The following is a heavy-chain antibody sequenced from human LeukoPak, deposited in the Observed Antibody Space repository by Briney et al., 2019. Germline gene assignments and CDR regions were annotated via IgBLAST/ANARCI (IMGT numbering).Heavy chain of an antibody. Sequence: PSETLSLTCAVYGGSFSGYYWSWIRQPPGKGLEWIGEINHSGSTNYNPSLKSRVTISVDTSKNQFSLKLSSVTAADTAVYYCARKQVSGSYHYYFDYWGQGTLVTVSS. J-gene: IGHJ4*02. V-gene: IGHV4-34*01. D-gene: IGHD3-10*01. CDR1: GGSFSGYY. CDR2: INHSGST. CDR3: ARKQVSGSYHYYFDY.